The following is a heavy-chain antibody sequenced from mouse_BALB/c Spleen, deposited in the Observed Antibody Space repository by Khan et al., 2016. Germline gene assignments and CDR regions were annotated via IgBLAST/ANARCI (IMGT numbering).Heavy chain of an antibody. CDR1: GFDFSRYW. V-gene: IGHV4-1*02. J-gene: IGHJ3*01. D-gene: IGHD1-2*01. CDR3: ARNHYYGFFAY. CDR2: INPDSSTI. Sequence: EVKLLESGGGLVQPGGSLKLSCAASGFDFSRYWMSWVRQAPGKGLEWIGEINPDSSTINYTPSLKDKFIISGENAKNRRYRQMSKGRSEETALYYCARNHYYGFFAYWCQGTLVTVSA.